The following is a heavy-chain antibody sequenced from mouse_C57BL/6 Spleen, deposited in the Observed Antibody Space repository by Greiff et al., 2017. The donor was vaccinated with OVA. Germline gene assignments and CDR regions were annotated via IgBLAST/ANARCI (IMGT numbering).Heavy chain of an antibody. V-gene: IGHV1-42*01. CDR1: GYSFTGYY. D-gene: IGHD2-4*01. Sequence: VQLQQSGPELVKPGASVKISCKASGYSFTGYYMNWVKQSPEKSLEWIGEINPSTGGTTYNQKFKAKATLTVDKSSSTAYMQLKSLTSEDSAVYYCARRDYDYDRDFDYWGQGTTLTVSS. J-gene: IGHJ2*01. CDR2: INPSTGGT. CDR3: ARRDYDYDRDFDY.